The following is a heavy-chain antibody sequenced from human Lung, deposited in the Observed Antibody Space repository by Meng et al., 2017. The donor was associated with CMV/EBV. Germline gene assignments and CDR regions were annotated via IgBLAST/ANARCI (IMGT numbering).Heavy chain of an antibody. CDR3: ARDFSAVHNWFDA. Sequence: GGSXRLSFAASGFIFSDYDMTWIRQAPGRGLEWVAHISSSGSIKKYADSVEGRFTISRDNAKKSLYLQMNSLGAEDTAFYYCARDFSAVHNWFDAWGRGTXVTVSS. J-gene: IGHJ5*02. CDR1: GFIFSDYD. D-gene: IGHD1-26*01. V-gene: IGHV3-11*04. CDR2: ISSSGSIK.